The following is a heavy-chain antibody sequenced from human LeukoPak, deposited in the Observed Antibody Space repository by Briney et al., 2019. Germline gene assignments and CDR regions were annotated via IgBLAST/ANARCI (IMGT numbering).Heavy chain of an antibody. J-gene: IGHJ5*02. D-gene: IGHD1-26*01. V-gene: IGHV4-4*02. CDR3: ARVGVGGFWFDP. CDR1: GGSISSSNW. Sequence: PSETLTLTCAVSGGSISSSNWWRCVRQPPRKGLGWIGEIYHSGSTYYNPSLKSQVTISVDTSKNQFSLKLSSVTAADTAVYYCARVGVGGFWFDPWGQETLVTVSS. CDR2: IYHSGST.